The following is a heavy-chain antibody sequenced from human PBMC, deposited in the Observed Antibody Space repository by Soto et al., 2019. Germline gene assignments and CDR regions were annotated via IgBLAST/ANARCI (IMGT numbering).Heavy chain of an antibody. V-gene: IGHV4-39*01. Sequence: QLQLQESGPGLVKPSETLSLTCTVSGDSISSSYYYWAWIRQPPGKGLEWIGSTRYSGNTYYNPSLRSRVTISIDTSKNQLSLELRSVTAADTAVYYCVRSASNSGMKWGPGTLVTVSS. CDR1: GDSISSSYYY. CDR2: TRYSGNT. CDR3: VRSASNSGMK. J-gene: IGHJ4*02. D-gene: IGHD3-10*01.